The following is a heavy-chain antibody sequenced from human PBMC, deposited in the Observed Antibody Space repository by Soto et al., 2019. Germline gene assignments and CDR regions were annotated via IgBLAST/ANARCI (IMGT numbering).Heavy chain of an antibody. CDR2: AYYSGDT. Sequence: SETLSLTCSVSGGSISRYYWSWIRQPPGKGLEWIGYAYYSGDTGYNPSLQSRVTMAVDTSKNQVSLKLTSVTAAATAVYYCARDRSTYGGGGPGEVKENWFAPWGQGALVTVSS. CDR3: ARDRSTYGGGGPGEVKENWFAP. D-gene: IGHD2-8*01. J-gene: IGHJ5*02. CDR1: GGSISRYY. V-gene: IGHV4-59*01.